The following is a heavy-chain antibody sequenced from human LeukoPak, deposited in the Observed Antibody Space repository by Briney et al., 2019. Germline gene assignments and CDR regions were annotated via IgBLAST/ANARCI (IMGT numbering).Heavy chain of an antibody. CDR2: ISKDGSDK. J-gene: IGHJ4*02. D-gene: IGHD1-7*01. V-gene: IGHV3-30-3*01. CDR3: ARDYWWNYDY. CDR1: GFTFSDYA. Sequence: GSLRLSCAVSGFTFSDYAMHWVRQAPGKGLEWVAVISKDGSDKYYPGSVRGRFTISRDNSKNTIYLQMDSLRAEDTAIYYCARDYWWNYDYWGQGTLVTVSS.